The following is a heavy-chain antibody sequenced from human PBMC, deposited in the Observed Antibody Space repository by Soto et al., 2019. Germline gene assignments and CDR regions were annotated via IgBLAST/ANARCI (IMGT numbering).Heavy chain of an antibody. CDR2: VSIGGST. D-gene: IGHD2-15*01. CDR1: GFTFSSYA. V-gene: IGHV3-23*01. CDR3: AKRRGAGWHFDY. Sequence: DVQLLESGGGLVQPEGSLRLSCAASGFTFSSYAMGWVRQGPGKGLEGVAVVSIGGSTHYADSVMGRFTISRDNSKNTLSLQMNSLTAEDTAVYFCAKRRGAGWHFDYWGQGALVTVSS. J-gene: IGHJ4*02.